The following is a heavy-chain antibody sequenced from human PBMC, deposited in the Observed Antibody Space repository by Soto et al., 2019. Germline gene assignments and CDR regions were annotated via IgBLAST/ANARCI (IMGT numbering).Heavy chain of an antibody. CDR1: EFTFRSYW. D-gene: IGHD1-7*01. CDR2: ISGDGSST. J-gene: IGHJ3*01. CDR3: ASSLPGTYGAFDL. Sequence: EVQLVDSGGGLVQPGGSLRLSCAASEFTFRSYWMHWVRQSPGKGLVWVSRISGDGSSTTYADSVRGRFTISRDNAKNTVYLQMDSLRAEDTAVYYCASSLPGTYGAFDLWGQGTMVTVSS. V-gene: IGHV3-74*01.